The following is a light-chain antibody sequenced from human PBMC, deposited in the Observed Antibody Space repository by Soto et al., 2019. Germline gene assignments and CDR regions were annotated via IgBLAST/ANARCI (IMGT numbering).Light chain of an antibody. J-gene: IGLJ2*01. CDR1: SSDVGGYNY. Sequence: QSALTQPASVSGSPGQSITISCTGTSSDVGGYNYVSWYQQHPGKVPKLIIFEVFRRPSGISTRFSGSKSGNTASLTISGLQAADEADYYCCSYTTTSTFVFGGGTKLTVL. CDR2: EVF. V-gene: IGLV2-14*01. CDR3: CSYTTTSTFV.